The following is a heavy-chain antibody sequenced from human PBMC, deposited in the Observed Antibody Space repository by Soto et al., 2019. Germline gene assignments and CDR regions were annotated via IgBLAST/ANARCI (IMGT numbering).Heavy chain of an antibody. D-gene: IGHD3-10*01. CDR1: GGSITIGGYC. Sequence: SETLSLTCTVSGGSITIGGYCWSWIRQPPGQGLGWIGYICHSGNTYYNPSLKSRVTTSLDRSKNQFSLNLSSVTAADTAVYYCARVWFGESSWFDPWGQGTLVTVSS. V-gene: IGHV4-30-2*01. CDR2: ICHSGNT. CDR3: ARVWFGESSWFDP. J-gene: IGHJ5*02.